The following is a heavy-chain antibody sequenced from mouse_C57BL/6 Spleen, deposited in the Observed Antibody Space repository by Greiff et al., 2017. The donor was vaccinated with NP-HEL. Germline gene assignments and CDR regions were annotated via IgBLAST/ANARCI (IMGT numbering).Heavy chain of an antibody. CDR2: IHPNGGST. CDR3: ARGDSLYAMDY. V-gene: IGHV1-64*01. Sequence: QVQLQQPGAELVKPGASVKLSCKASGYTFTSYWMHWVKQRPGQGLEWIGMIHPNGGSTNYNEKFKSKATLTVDKSSSTAYMQLSSLTSEDSAVYYCARGDSLYAMDYWGQGTSVTVSS. D-gene: IGHD6-2*01. CDR1: GYTFTSYW. J-gene: IGHJ4*01.